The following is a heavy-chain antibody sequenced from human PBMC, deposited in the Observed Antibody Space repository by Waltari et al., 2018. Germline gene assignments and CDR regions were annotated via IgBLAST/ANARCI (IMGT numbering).Heavy chain of an antibody. J-gene: IGHJ4*02. V-gene: IGHV3-21*01. D-gene: IGHD1-26*01. CDR1: GFTFSSYS. CDR2: ISSSSYI. Sequence: EVQLVESGGGLVKPGGSLRLSCAASGFTFSSYSMNWVRQAPGKGLEWVSSISSSSYIYYADSVKGRFTISRDNAKNSLYLQMNSLRAEDTAVYYCAREVGATHWDYWGQGTLVTVSS. CDR3: AREVGATHWDY.